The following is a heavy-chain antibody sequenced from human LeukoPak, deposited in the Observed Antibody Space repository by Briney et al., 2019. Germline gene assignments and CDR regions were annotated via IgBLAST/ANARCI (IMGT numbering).Heavy chain of an antibody. Sequence: GGSLRLSCIASGFTFSNYWTHWVRQVPGKGLVWVSRINNAGSSTSYADSVKGRFTISRDNAKNTVYLQMISLRAEDTAVYFCARHGYTYGFDPWGQGTLVTVSS. J-gene: IGHJ5*02. CDR2: INNAGSST. V-gene: IGHV3-74*01. CDR3: ARHGYTYGFDP. CDR1: GFTFSNYW. D-gene: IGHD5-18*01.